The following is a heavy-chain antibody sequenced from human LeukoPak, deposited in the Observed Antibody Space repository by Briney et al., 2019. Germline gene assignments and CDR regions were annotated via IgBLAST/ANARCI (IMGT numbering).Heavy chain of an antibody. V-gene: IGHV1-18*01. CDR2: ISAYNGNT. J-gene: IGHJ4*02. CDR3: ARGPRYYGSGSSFDY. CDR1: GGTFSSYA. Sequence: GASVKVSCKASGGTFSSYAISWVRQAPGQGLEWMGWISAYNGNTNYAQKLQGRVTMTTDTSTSTAYMELRSLRSDDTAVYYCARGPRYYGSGSSFDYWGQGTLVTVSS. D-gene: IGHD3-10*01.